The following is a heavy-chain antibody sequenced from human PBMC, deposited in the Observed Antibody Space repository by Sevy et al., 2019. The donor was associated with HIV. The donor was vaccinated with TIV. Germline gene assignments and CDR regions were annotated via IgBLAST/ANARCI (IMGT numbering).Heavy chain of an antibody. J-gene: IGHJ4*02. CDR1: GGSFSGYY. D-gene: IGHD3-22*01. CDR3: ARATGVGYDSSGYSDY. V-gene: IGHV4-34*01. Sequence: SETLSLTCAVYGGSFSGYYWSWIRQPPGKGLEWIGEINHSGSTNYNPSLKSRVTISVDTSKNQFPLKLSSVTAADTAVYYCARATGVGYDSSGYSDYWGQGTLVTVSS. CDR2: INHSGST.